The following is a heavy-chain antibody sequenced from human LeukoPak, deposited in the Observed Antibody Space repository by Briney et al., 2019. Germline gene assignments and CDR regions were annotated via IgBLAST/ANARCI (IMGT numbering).Heavy chain of an antibody. D-gene: IGHD2-8*01. V-gene: IGHV3-30*04. CDR2: IAYDGSNK. J-gene: IGHJ4*02. CDR1: GFTFSAYA. Sequence: GGSLRLSCAASGFTFSAYAMHWVRQAPGKGLEWVTIIAYDGSNKYYADSVKGRFTISRDNSKNTLYLQMNSLRPEDTAVYYCARSPMVYAHFDHWGQGTLVTVSS. CDR3: ARSPMVYAHFDH.